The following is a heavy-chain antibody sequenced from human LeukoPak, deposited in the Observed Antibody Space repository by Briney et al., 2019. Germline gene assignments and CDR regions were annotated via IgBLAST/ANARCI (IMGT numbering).Heavy chain of an antibody. J-gene: IGHJ4*02. Sequence: GGSLRLSCAASGFTLGSYWMSWVRQAPGKGLEWVANINQDGSEKYYVDSVKGRFTISRDNAKNSLYLQMNSLRADDTAVYYCARDKIVGATHFDYWGQGTLVTVSS. V-gene: IGHV3-7*03. CDR3: ARDKIVGATHFDY. CDR1: GFTLGSYW. D-gene: IGHD1-26*01. CDR2: INQDGSEK.